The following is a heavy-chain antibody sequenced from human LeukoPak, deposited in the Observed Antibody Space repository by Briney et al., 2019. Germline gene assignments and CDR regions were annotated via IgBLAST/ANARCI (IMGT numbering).Heavy chain of an antibody. D-gene: IGHD3-3*01. J-gene: IGHJ6*03. CDR1: GGSINSYY. CDR3: ARGGYYYDQGPMDV. Sequence: PSETLSLTCTVSGGSINSYYWNWIRQPPGKGLEWIGDIYYSGSTNYNPSFKSRDTISVDTSKNQFSLKLTSVIAADTAVYYCARGGYYYDQGPMDVWGKGTTVRVSS. CDR2: IYYSGST. V-gene: IGHV4-59*01.